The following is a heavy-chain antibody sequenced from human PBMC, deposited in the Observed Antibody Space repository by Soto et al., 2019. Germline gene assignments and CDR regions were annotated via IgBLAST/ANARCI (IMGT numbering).Heavy chain of an antibody. J-gene: IGHJ6*02. D-gene: IGHD1-26*01. V-gene: IGHV3-73*02. CDR1: GLTFSVFA. CDR3: ARLAEWEYYDGMDV. Sequence: EVQLVESGGGLVQPGGSRKLSCAASGLTFSVFAIPGVGRAPGKGWEGVGRIRSKADNYGTAYGGSVKGRFSISGDDSKTTAYLQMSSLNTEDTAVYYCARLAEWEYYDGMDVWGQGTTVTVSS. CDR2: IRSKADNYGT.